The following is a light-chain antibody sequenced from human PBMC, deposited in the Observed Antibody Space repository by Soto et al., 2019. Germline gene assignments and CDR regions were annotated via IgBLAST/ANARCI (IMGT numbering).Light chain of an antibody. V-gene: IGLV3-1*01. CDR1: KLEDTY. Sequence: SYELTQPPSVSVSPGQTASITCSGDKLEDTYASWYQQKPGQSPVLVIYLDTKRPSGIPERFSGSNSGNTATLTISGTQAMDEADDYCQAWDSSTTVVFGGGTKLTVL. J-gene: IGLJ2*01. CDR3: QAWDSSTTVV. CDR2: LDT.